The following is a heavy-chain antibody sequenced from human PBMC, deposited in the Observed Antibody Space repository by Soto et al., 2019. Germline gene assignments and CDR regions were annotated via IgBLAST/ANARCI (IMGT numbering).Heavy chain of an antibody. CDR1: GFALTSSGVG. D-gene: IGHD3-9*01. Sequence: QITLKESGPTLVRPTQTLTLTCTFSGFALTSSGVGVGWIRQPPGKALEWLALIYWDDDKRYSPSLNSRLTITKDTSRKPVVLTMTNVDPVDTATYYCARNVIDYDIMTTHAIYYFDYWGQGTLVTVSS. CDR3: ARNVIDYDIMTTHAIYYFDY. CDR2: IYWDDDK. V-gene: IGHV2-5*02. J-gene: IGHJ4*02.